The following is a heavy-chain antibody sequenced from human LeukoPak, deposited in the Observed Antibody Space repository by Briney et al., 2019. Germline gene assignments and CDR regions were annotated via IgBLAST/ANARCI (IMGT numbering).Heavy chain of an antibody. V-gene: IGHV1-69*04. CDR1: GGTFSSYA. CDR2: IIPILGIA. Sequence: GASVKVSCKASGGTFSSYAISWVRQAPGQGLEWMGRIIPILGIANYAQKFQGRVTITADKSTSTAYMELSSLRSEDTAVYYCARTNWGYGSFPYYYYYYGMDVWGQGPRSPSP. CDR3: ARTNWGYGSFPYYYYYYGMDV. D-gene: IGHD7-27*01. J-gene: IGHJ6*02.